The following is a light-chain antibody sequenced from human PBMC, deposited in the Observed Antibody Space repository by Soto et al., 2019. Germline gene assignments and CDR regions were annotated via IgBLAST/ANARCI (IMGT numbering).Light chain of an antibody. J-gene: IGLJ1*01. CDR1: SSDVGGYNY. CDR3: CSYSGSSTLYV. CDR2: EGS. Sequence: QSALTQPASVAGSPGQSITISCTGTSSDVGGYNYVSWYQQHPGKAPKLMIYEGSKRPSGVSNRFSGSKSGHTASLTISGRQAEDAADYYCCSYSGSSTLYVFGTGTKVTVL. V-gene: IGLV2-23*01.